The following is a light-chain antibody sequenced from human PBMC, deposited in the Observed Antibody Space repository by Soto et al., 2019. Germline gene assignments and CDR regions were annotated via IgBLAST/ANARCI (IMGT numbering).Light chain of an antibody. J-gene: IGKJ1*01. CDR1: QSISAW. V-gene: IGKV1-5*03. Sequence: IQVTQSPSTLSASVGDRVTITCRASQSISAWMAWYQQKPGKAPKLLIYKASNLESGVPSRFSGSGSGTDFTLTISSLQPDDFATYYCQQYSNAWTFGQGT. CDR3: QQYSNAWT. CDR2: KAS.